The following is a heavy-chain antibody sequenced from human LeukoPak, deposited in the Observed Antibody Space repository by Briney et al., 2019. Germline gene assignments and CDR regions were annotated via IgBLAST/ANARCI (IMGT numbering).Heavy chain of an antibody. J-gene: IGHJ4*02. Sequence: ASVKISCKASGYTFTVYYMHWVRQAPGRGLEWMGRINPNSGGTNYAQKFQGRVSMTRDTSISTAYMELSRLRSDDTAVYYCAREFRCYGSASAIIIWGQGTLVTVSS. CDR2: INPNSGGT. D-gene: IGHD5-18*01. CDR3: AREFRCYGSASAIII. CDR1: GYTFTVYY. V-gene: IGHV1-2*06.